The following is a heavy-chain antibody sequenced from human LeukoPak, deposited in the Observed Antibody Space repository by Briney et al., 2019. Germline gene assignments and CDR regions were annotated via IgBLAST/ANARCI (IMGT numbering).Heavy chain of an antibody. CDR2: INPDTGGT. V-gene: IGHV1-2*02. CDR1: GYIFTDYH. CDR3: ARVNDDVWGSFKYFED. J-gene: IGHJ4*02. Sequence: ASVKLSCETSGYIFTDYHIHWVRQAPGQGLEWMAWINPDTGGTNSAQEFQGRVTMTRDTSSRTAYMELRSLRSDDTAVYYCARVNDDVWGSFKYFEDWGQGTVVTVSS. D-gene: IGHD3-16*01.